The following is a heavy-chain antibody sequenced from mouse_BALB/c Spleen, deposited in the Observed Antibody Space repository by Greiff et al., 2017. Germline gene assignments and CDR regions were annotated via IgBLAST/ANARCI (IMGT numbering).Heavy chain of an antibody. CDR2: IWAGGST. V-gene: IGHV2-9*02. D-gene: IGHD2-4*01. CDR3: AREGPNYDPAWFAY. Sequence: QVQLKESGPGLVAPSQSLSITCTVSGFSLTSYGVHWVRQPPGKGLEWLGVIWAGGSTNYNSALMSRLSISKDNSKSQVFLKMNSLQTDDTAMYYCAREGPNYDPAWFAYWGQGTLVTVSA. J-gene: IGHJ3*01. CDR1: GFSLTSYG.